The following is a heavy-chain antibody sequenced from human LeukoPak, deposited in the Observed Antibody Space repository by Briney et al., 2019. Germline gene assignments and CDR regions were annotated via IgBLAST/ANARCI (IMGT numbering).Heavy chain of an antibody. V-gene: IGHV1-69*13. CDR2: IIPIFGTA. J-gene: IGHJ3*02. CDR1: GGTFSSYA. CDR3: ARVPVSYAFDI. Sequence: SVKVSCKASGGTFSSYAISWVRQAPGRGLEWMGGIIPIFGTANYAQKFQGRVTITADESTSTAYMELSSLRSEDTAVYYCARVPVSYAFDIWAKGQWSPSLQ.